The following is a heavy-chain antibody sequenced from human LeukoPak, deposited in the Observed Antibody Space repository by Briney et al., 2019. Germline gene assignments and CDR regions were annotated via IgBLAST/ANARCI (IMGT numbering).Heavy chain of an antibody. J-gene: IGHJ4*02. CDR1: GYTFTSYD. V-gene: IGHV1-2*02. D-gene: IGHD2-15*01. Sequence: GASVKVSCKASGYTFTSYDINWVRQATGQGLEWMGWMNPNSGGTNYAQKFQGRVTMTRDTSISTAYMELSRLRSDDTAVYYCARDYCSGGSCHFDYWGQGTLVTVSS. CDR2: MNPNSGGT. CDR3: ARDYCSGGSCHFDY.